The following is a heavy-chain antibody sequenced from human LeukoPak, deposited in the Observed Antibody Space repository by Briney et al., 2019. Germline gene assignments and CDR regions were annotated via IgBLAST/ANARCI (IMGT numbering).Heavy chain of an antibody. D-gene: IGHD1-26*01. J-gene: IGHJ4*02. CDR2: IKQDGSEQ. Sequence: PGGSLRLSCAASGFTFSRYWMSWVRRAPGKGLEWVANIKQDGSEQYYVDSVKGRFTISRDNAKNSLYLQMNSLRAEDTAVYYCSREDSGNYYPRARYYFDYWGQGTLVTVSS. CDR3: SREDSGNYYPRARYYFDY. V-gene: IGHV3-7*01. CDR1: GFTFSRYW.